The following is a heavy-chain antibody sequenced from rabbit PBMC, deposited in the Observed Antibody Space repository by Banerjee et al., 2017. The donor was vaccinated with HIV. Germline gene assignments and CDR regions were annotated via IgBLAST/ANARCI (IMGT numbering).Heavy chain of an antibody. CDR2: CYPDYGTT. D-gene: IGHD2-1*01. CDR3: AREDYSDDDYGDYDL. V-gene: IGHV1S39*01. J-gene: IGHJ4*01. CDR1: GIDFSTYG. Sequence: QEQLVESGGGLVTLGGSLKLSCKASGIDFSTYGISWVRQAPGKGLEWIGYCYPDYGTTDYATWVNGRFTISKTSSTTVTLQMTSLTAADTATYFCAREDYSDDDYGDYDLWGPGTLVTVS.